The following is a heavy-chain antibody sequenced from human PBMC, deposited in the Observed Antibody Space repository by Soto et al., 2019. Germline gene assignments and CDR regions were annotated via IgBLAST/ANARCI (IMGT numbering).Heavy chain of an antibody. CDR2: LYYGRSA. D-gene: IGHD3-22*01. J-gene: IGHJ4*02. CDR3: ALRSMAVVPEY. CDR1: GDSISSYF. V-gene: IGHV4-59*01. Sequence: QVQLQESGPGLVKPSETLSLTCAVSGDSISSYFCMWIRQPPRKGLESIGYLYYGRSANYNPSLKSRVTFSVDTSTNQCSLTLSSMTAADTAVYYCALRSMAVVPEYWGQGTLVTVSS.